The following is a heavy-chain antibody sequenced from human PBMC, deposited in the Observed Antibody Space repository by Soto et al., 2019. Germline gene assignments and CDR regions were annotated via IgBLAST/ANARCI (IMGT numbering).Heavy chain of an antibody. CDR1: GYSFTTYW. D-gene: IGHD6-19*01. CDR3: ARTSSGWFYFEY. Sequence: PGESLKISCRGSGYSFTTYWIAWVRQMPGKGLEWMGIIYPGDSETRYGPSFQGQVTISADKSINTAYLQWSSLKASDTAMYYCARTSSGWFYFEYWGQGTLVTVSS. CDR2: IYPGDSET. J-gene: IGHJ4*02. V-gene: IGHV5-51*01.